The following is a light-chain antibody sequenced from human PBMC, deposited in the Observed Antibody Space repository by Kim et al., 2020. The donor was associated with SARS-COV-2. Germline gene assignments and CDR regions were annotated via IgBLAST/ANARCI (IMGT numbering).Light chain of an antibody. V-gene: IGKV1-39*01. J-gene: IGKJ2*01. CDR3: QQSYTTPEYT. CDR2: TAS. Sequence: SVGDRVTISCRASRAVTTFLNWYQQKPGKAPKLLIHTASKLQSGVPSRFAGSGSGTDFTLTINNLQPDDFATYYCQQSYTTPEYTFGQGTKVEIK. CDR1: RAVTTF.